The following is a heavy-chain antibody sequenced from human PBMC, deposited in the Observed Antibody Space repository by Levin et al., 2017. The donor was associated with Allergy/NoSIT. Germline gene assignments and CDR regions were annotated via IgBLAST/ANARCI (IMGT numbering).Heavy chain of an antibody. CDR3: ARQERGGTIDY. J-gene: IGHJ4*02. CDR1: GGSFSGYY. V-gene: IGHV4-34*01. D-gene: IGHD3-10*01. Sequence: SETLSLTCAVYGGSFSGYYWSWIRQPPGKGLEWIGEINHSGSTNYNPSLKSRVTISVDTSKNQFSLKLSSVTAADTAVYYCARQERGGTIDYWGQGTLVTVSS. CDR2: INHSGST.